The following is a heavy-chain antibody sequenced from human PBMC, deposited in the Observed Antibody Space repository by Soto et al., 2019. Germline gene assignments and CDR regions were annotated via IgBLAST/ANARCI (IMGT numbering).Heavy chain of an antibody. J-gene: IGHJ5*02. CDR1: GDSVSSNSAA. V-gene: IGHV6-1*01. CDR2: TYYRSKWYN. Sequence: QSPTLSLTCAISGDSVSSNSAAWNWIRQSPSRGLEWLGRTYYRSKWYNDYAVSVKSRITINPDTSKNQFSLQLNSVTPEDTAVYYCARLIAVAGTGDNWFDPWGQGTLVTVSS. D-gene: IGHD6-19*01. CDR3: ARLIAVAGTGDNWFDP.